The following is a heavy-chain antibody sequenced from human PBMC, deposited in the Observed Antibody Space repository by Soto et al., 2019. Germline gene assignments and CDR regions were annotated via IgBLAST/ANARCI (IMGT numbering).Heavy chain of an antibody. CDR3: TRGGLVYYDFWSGYYAFDI. CDR2: IRSKAYGGTT. Sequence: GGSLRLSCTASGFTFGDYAMSWVRQAPGKGLEWVGFIRSKAYGGTTEYAASVKGRFTISRDDSKSIAYLQMISLKTEDTAVYSCTRGGLVYYDFWSGYYAFDIWGQGTMVTGS. J-gene: IGHJ3*02. D-gene: IGHD3-3*01. V-gene: IGHV3-49*04. CDR1: GFTFGDYA.